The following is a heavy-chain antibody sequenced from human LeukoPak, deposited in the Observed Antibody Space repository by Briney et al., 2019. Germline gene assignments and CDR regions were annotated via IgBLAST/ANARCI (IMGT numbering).Heavy chain of an antibody. D-gene: IGHD6-19*01. V-gene: IGHV3-NL1*01. J-gene: IGHJ4*02. Sequence: GGSLRLSCVASGFTFSTYGMHWVRQAPGKGLEWVSVISASGGSTYYADSVKGRFTISRDNSKNTLYLQMNSLRAEDTAVYYCARGSGSGWHASFDYWGQGTLVTVSS. CDR2: ISASGGST. CDR1: GFTFSTYG. CDR3: ARGSGSGWHASFDY.